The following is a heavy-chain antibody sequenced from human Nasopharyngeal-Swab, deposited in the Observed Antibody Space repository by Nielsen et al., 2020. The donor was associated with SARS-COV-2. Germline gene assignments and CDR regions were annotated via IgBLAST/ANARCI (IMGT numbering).Heavy chain of an antibody. V-gene: IGHV4-30-2*01. D-gene: IGHD2-8*01. J-gene: IGHJ6*03. CDR2: IYHSGST. CDR3: ARAVCYYYYMDV. Sequence: WIRQPPGKGLEWIGYIYHSGSTYYNPSLKSRVTISVDRSKNQFSLKLSSVTAADTAVYYCARAVCYYYYMDVWGKGTTVTVSS.